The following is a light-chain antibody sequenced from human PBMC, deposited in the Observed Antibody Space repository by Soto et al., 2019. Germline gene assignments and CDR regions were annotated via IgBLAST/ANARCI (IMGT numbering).Light chain of an antibody. Sequence: EIVLTQSPGTLSLSPGERATLSCRASQSVSANYLAWYQQKPGQAPRLLIYGASSRATGIPDRFSGSGSGTDXXLTISXXEPXXXXXXXXXXXXSSPFTFGPGTKVDI. CDR2: GAS. CDR1: QSVSANY. J-gene: IGKJ3*01. V-gene: IGKV3-20*01. CDR3: XXXXSSPFT.